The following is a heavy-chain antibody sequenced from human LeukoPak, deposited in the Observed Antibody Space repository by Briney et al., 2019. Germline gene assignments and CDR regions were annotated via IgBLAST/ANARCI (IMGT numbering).Heavy chain of an antibody. J-gene: IGHJ4*02. Sequence: GGSLRLSCAASGFTVSSNYMTWVRQAPGKGLEWVSVIYSGGSTYYADSVKGRFTISRDNSKNTLYLQMNSLRAADTAVYYCASRANWNQGDYWGQGTLVTVAS. CDR1: GFTVSSNY. V-gene: IGHV3-66*01. CDR2: IYSGGST. CDR3: ASRANWNQGDY. D-gene: IGHD1-20*01.